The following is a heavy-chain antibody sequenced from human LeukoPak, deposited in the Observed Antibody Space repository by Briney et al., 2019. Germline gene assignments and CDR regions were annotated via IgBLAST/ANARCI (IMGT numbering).Heavy chain of an antibody. CDR1: GYSISSGYY. J-gene: IGHJ6*03. V-gene: IGHV4-38-2*02. CDR3: ARGFTHYMDV. CDR2: IYHSGST. Sequence: SETLSLTCTVSGYSISSGYYWGWIRQPPGKGLEWIGSIYHSGSTYYNPSLKSRVTISVDTSKNQFSLKLSSVTAADTAVYYCARGFTHYMDVWGKGTTVTISS.